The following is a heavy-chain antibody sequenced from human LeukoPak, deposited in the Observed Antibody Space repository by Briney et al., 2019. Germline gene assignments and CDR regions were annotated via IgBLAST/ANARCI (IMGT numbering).Heavy chain of an antibody. CDR2: IYYSGST. Sequence: SETLSLTCTVSGGSISSYYWSWIRQPPGQGLGWIGNIYYSGSTNYNPSLKSRVTISGDTSKNQFSLKLSSVTAADTAVYYCARGAYYESSGFFDYWGQGTLVTVSS. V-gene: IGHV4-59*01. J-gene: IGHJ4*02. CDR3: ARGAYYESSGFFDY. CDR1: GGSISSYY. D-gene: IGHD3-22*01.